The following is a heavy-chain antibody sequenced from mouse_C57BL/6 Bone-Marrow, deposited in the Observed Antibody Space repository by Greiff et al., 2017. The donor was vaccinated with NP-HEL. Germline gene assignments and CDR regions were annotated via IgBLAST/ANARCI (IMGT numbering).Heavy chain of an antibody. J-gene: IGHJ1*03. CDR3: ASRVGGSPWYFDV. D-gene: IGHD1-1*02. CDR1: GFNIKNTY. V-gene: IGHV14-3*01. Sequence: EVQLVESVAELVRPGASVKLSCTASGFNIKNTYMHWVKQRPEQGLEWIGRIDPANGNTKYAPKFQGKATITADTSSNTAYLQLSSLTSEDTAIYYCASRVGGSPWYFDVWGTGTTVTVSS. CDR2: IDPANGNT.